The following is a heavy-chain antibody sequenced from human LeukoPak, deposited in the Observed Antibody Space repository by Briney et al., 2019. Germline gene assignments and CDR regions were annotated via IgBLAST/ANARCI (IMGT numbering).Heavy chain of an antibody. CDR3: ARGIGTTNFDY. V-gene: IGHV4-4*07. Sequence: SETLSLTCTVSSDSTNGYYWSWIRQPAGEGLEWIGRIYTSGTTNYNPSLKSRVTMSVDTSKTQFTLRLNSVTAADTAVYYCARGIGTTNFDYWGQGALVTVSS. D-gene: IGHD1-7*01. J-gene: IGHJ4*02. CDR1: SDSTNGYY. CDR2: IYTSGTT.